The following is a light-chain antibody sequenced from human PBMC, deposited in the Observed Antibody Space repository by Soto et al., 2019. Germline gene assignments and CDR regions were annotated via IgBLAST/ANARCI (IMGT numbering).Light chain of an antibody. CDR1: SSDVGNYDY. V-gene: IGLV2-14*03. CDR3: TSYTPSSTYG. J-gene: IGLJ1*01. Sequence: QSALTQPASVSGSPGQSITISCTGTSSDVGNYDYVSWYQQYPGKAPKLMIYAVSRRPSGVSNRFSGSKSGNTASLTISGLQAEDAADYYCTSYTPSSTYGFGTGTKLTVL. CDR2: AVS.